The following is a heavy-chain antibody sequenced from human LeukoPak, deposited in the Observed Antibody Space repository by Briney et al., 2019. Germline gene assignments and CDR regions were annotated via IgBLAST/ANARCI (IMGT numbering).Heavy chain of an antibody. V-gene: IGHV1-24*01. CDR2: FDPEDGET. D-gene: IGHD6-13*01. CDR3: ATDRSKRYSSSWYRY. CDR1: GYTLTELS. J-gene: IGHJ4*02. Sequence: ASVKVSCKVSGYTLTELSMHWVRQAPGKGLEWMGGFDPEDGETIYEQKFQGRVTMTEDTSTDTAYMELSSLRSEDTAVYYCATDRSKRYSSSWYRYWGQGTLVTVSS.